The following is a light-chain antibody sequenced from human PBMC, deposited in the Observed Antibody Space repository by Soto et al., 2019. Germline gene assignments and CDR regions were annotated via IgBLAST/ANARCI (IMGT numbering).Light chain of an antibody. V-gene: IGLV2-8*01. CDR2: EVT. CDR3: SSYAGSNKLGV. J-gene: IGLJ1*01. CDR1: SSDVGGYNY. Sequence: QSVLTQPPSASGSPGQSVTISCTGTSSDVGGYNYVSWYQQHPGKAPKLMIYEVTKRPSGVPDRFSGSKSGNTASLTVSGLQADDEADYYCSSYAGSNKLGVFGTGTKLTV.